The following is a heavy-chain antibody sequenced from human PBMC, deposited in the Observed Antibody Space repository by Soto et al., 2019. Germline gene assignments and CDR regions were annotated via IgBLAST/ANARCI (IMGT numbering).Heavy chain of an antibody. CDR1: GGSISSSSYY. CDR2: IYYSGST. V-gene: IGHV4-39*01. CDR3: ARGFHDYYYYGMDV. Sequence: SETLSLTCTVSGGSISSSSYYWGWIRQPLGRGLEWIGSIYYSGSTYYNPSLKSRVTISVDTSKNQFSLKLSSVTAADTAVYYCARGFHDYYYYGMDVWGQGTTVTVSS. J-gene: IGHJ6*02.